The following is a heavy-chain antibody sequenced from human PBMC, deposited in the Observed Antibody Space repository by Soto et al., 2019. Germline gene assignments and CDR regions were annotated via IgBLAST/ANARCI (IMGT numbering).Heavy chain of an antibody. CDR2: ISAYNGNT. CDR3: ARLGYCSSTSCFPGGYNWFDP. V-gene: IGHV1-18*01. CDR1: GYTFTSYG. D-gene: IGHD2-2*01. Sequence: GASVKVSCKASGYTFTSYGISWVRQAPGQGLEWMGWISAYNGNTNYAQKLQGRVTMTRNTSISTAYMELSSLRSEDTAVYYCARLGYCSSTSCFPGGYNWFDPWGQGTLVTVSS. J-gene: IGHJ5*02.